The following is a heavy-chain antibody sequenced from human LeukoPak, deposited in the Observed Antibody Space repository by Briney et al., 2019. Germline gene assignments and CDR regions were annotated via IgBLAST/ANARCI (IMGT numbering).Heavy chain of an antibody. V-gene: IGHV3-21*05. D-gene: IGHD6-6*01. CDR1: GFTFSSYS. Sequence: NPGGSLRLSCAASGFTFSSYSMNWVRQAPGKGLEWVSYISSTSSYTNYADSAKDRFTISRDNAKNSLYLQLNSLRAEDTALYYCARGTLYSSSSYIYWGQGTPVTVSS. J-gene: IGHJ4*02. CDR2: ISSTSSYT. CDR3: ARGTLYSSSSYIY.